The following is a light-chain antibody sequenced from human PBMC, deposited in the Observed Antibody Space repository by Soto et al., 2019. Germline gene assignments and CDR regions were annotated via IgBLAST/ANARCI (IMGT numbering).Light chain of an antibody. Sequence: DLQMTQSPSSLSASVGDRATITFRASQGISNYLAWYQQKPGKGPKLLIYASSTLQSGVPSRFSGSGSGTEFTLTISSLQPDDVATYYCQTYNSPPRTFGQGTKVDIK. CDR2: ASS. J-gene: IGKJ1*01. CDR3: QTYNSPPRT. V-gene: IGKV1-27*01. CDR1: QGISNY.